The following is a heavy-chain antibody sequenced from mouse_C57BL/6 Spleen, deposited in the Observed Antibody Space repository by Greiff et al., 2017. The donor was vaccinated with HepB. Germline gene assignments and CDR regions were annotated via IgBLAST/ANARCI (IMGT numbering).Heavy chain of an antibody. J-gene: IGHJ1*03. CDR1: GYSITSGYY. CDR3: ARDRDYGSSYWYFDV. D-gene: IGHD1-1*01. Sequence: EVQLLESGPGLVKPSQSLSLTCSVTGYSITSGYYWNWIRQFPGNKLEWMGYISYDGSNNYNPSLKNRISITRDTSKNQFFLKLNSVTTEDTATYYCARDRDYGSSYWYFDVWGTGTTVTVSS. CDR2: ISYDGSN. V-gene: IGHV3-6*01.